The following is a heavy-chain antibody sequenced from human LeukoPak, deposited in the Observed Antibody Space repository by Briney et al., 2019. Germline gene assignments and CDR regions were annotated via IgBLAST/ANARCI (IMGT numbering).Heavy chain of an antibody. V-gene: IGHV4-59*12. CDR1: GGSISSYY. J-gene: IGHJ5*02. CDR2: IYYSGST. CDR3: ARALGVVVANWFDP. D-gene: IGHD2-15*01. Sequence: KTSETLSLTCTVSGGSISSYYWSWIRQPPGKGLEWIGYIYYSGSTNYNPSLKSRVTISVDTSKNQFSLKLSSVTAADTAVYYCARALGVVVANWFDPWGQGTLVTVSS.